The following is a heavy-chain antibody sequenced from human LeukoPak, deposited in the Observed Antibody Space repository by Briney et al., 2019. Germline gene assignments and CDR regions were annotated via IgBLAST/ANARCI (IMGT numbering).Heavy chain of an antibody. CDR2: ISWNSGSI. CDR1: GFTFDDYA. Sequence: PGGSLRLSCAASGFTFDDYAMHWVRQAPGKGLEWVSGISWNSGSIGYADSVKGRFTISRDNAKNSLYLQMKSLRAEDTALYYCAKGPGEYSSSSGGLDYWGQGTLVTVSS. J-gene: IGHJ4*02. D-gene: IGHD6-6*01. V-gene: IGHV3-9*01. CDR3: AKGPGEYSSSSGGLDY.